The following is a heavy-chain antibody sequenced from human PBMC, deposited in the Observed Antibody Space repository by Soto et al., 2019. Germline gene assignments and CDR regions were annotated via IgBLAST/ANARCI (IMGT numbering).Heavy chain of an antibody. CDR1: GGSISSSSYY. D-gene: IGHD3-3*01. J-gene: IGHJ4*02. CDR2: IYYSGST. Sequence: QLQLQESGPGLVKPSETLSLTCTVSGGSISSSSYYWGWIRQPPGKGLEWIGSIYYSGSTYYNPSLKSRVTITVDTSKNQFSLKLSSVTAADTAVYYCASWVFLEWLCGFDYWGQGTLVTVSS. V-gene: IGHV4-39*01. CDR3: ASWVFLEWLCGFDY.